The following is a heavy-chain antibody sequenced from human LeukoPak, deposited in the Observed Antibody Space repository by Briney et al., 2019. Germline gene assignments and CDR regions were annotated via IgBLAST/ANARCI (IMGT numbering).Heavy chain of an antibody. CDR1: GFTFSNAW. J-gene: IGHJ4*02. CDR2: IKSKTDGGTT. Sequence: GGSLRLSXAASGFTFSNAWMSWVRQAPGKGLEWVGRIKSKTDGGTTDYAAPVKGRFTISRDDSKNTLYLQMNSLKTEDTAVYYCTTALAYYDSSGHPPGDWGQGTLVTVSS. D-gene: IGHD3-22*01. CDR3: TTALAYYDSSGHPPGD. V-gene: IGHV3-15*01.